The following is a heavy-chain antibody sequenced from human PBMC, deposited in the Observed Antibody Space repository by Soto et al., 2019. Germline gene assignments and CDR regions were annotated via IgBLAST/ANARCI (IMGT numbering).Heavy chain of an antibody. Sequence: QLHLVQSGADVKKPGASVTVSCSASGYPVTAYYMHWVRQAPGRGLGWMGGINPATGAAKYTQTLEGRVARTSDPSPSKVFLELSGLTSEDTAGFYCVRGGGVGVAGSAAFDMWGQGTLVTVSS. CDR3: VRGGGVGVAGSAAFDM. CDR1: GYPVTAYY. V-gene: IGHV1-2*02. CDR2: INPATGAA. D-gene: IGHD3-3*01. J-gene: IGHJ3*02.